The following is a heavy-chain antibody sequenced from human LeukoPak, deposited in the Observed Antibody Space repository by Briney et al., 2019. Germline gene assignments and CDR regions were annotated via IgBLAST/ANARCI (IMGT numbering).Heavy chain of an antibody. Sequence: GASVKVSCKASGYTFTSHGISWVRQAPGQGLEWMGWISAYNGNTNYAQKLQGRVTMTTDTSTSTAYMELGSLRSDDTAVYYCARYRSGWYHFDSWGQETLVTVSS. CDR2: ISAYNGNT. J-gene: IGHJ4*02. CDR3: ARYRSGWYHFDS. D-gene: IGHD6-19*01. V-gene: IGHV1-18*01. CDR1: GYTFTSHG.